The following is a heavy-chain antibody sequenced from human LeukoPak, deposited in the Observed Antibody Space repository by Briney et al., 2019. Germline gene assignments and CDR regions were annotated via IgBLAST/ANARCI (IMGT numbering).Heavy chain of an antibody. CDR3: AKDRAYYYDSSGPTFDY. CDR2: IHGSGHDT. V-gene: IGHV3-23*01. Sequence: GGSLRLSCAASGFTFSSYTMNWVRQAPGKGLEWVSAIHGSGHDTFYADAVKGRFTVSRDNSRNTLYLQLNSLRAEDTAVYYCAKDRAYYYDSSGPTFDYWGQGTLVTVSS. CDR1: GFTFSSYT. J-gene: IGHJ4*02. D-gene: IGHD3-22*01.